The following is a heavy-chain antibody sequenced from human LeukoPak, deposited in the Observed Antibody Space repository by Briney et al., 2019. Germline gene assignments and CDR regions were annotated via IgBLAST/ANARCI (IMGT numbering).Heavy chain of an antibody. D-gene: IGHD1-20*01. V-gene: IGHV1-18*01. CDR2: ISAYNGNT. CDR1: GYTFTSYG. Sequence: VASVKVSCKASGYTFTSYGISWVRQAPGQGLEWMGWISAYNGNTNYAQKLQGRVTMTTDTSTSTAYMELRSLRSDDTAVYYCARVFSWSITGNPPWAFDIWGQGTMVTVSS. J-gene: IGHJ3*02. CDR3: ARVFSWSITGNPPWAFDI.